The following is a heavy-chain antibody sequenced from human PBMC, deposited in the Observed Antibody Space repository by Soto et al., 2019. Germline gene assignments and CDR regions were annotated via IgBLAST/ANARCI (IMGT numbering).Heavy chain of an antibody. CDR3: AKPSAYGDFAGSFDS. J-gene: IGHJ4*02. CDR2: IGGRGGNT. V-gene: IGHV3-23*01. Sequence: EVHLLESGGGLVQRGGSLRLSCVASGFTFNNYAMTWVRQAPGKGLGWVSNIGGRGGNTFYADSMRGRFTISRDNSKNTVYLQMNNLRVEDSATYYCAKPSAYGDFAGSFDSWGQGTLVTVSP. D-gene: IGHD4-17*01. CDR1: GFTFNNYA.